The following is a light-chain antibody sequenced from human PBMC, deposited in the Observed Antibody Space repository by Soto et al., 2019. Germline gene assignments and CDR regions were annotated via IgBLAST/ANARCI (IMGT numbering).Light chain of an antibody. CDR1: QSICSTY. J-gene: IGKJ5*01. Sequence: EIVLTQSPGTLSLSPGERANLSCRASQSICSTYLAWYQQKPGQAPRLLIYDVSTRATGIPDRFSGSGSGTDFTLTITRLEPEDFAVYYCHQYGCSPITFGQGTRLEIK. CDR3: HQYGCSPIT. V-gene: IGKV3-20*01. CDR2: DVS.